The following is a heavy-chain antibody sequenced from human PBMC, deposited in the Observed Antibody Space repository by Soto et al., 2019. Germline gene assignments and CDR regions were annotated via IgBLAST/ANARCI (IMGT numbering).Heavy chain of an antibody. CDR1: GFTFSSYA. V-gene: IGHV3-30-3*01. CDR3: AREGSGGGPSLYAFDI. CDR2: ISYDGSNK. J-gene: IGHJ3*02. D-gene: IGHD2-15*01. Sequence: GGSLRLSCAASGFTFSSYAMHWVRQAPGKGLEWVAVISYDGSNKYYADSVKGRFTISRDNSMNTLYLQMNSLRAEDTAVYYCAREGSGGGPSLYAFDIWGQGTMVTVSS.